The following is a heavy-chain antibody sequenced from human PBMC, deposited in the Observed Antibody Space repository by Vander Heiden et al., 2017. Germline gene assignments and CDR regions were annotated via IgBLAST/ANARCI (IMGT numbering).Heavy chain of an antibody. CDR2: IFPFHGTT. Sequence: AQAGQVGPESTTPVSIGKLHCQAPGYCITFFGIYCLRQASGQEIEWLVAIFPFHGTTTHAHKFQPIITYSADEHTRTAFMELSSLSFEDTAVYYCARDLGDVEQMIYIWGNYFDPWSQGTQVTVSS. CDR3: ARDLGDVEQMIYIWGNYFDP. CDR1: GYCITFFG. D-gene: IGHD3-10*02. V-gene: IGHV1-69*01. J-gene: IGHJ5*02.